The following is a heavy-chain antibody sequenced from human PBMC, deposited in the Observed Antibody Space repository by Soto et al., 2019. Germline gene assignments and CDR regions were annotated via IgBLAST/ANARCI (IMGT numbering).Heavy chain of an antibody. J-gene: IGHJ4*02. Sequence: GSLRLSCAASGFTFSNYAMSWVRQAPGKGLEWVSVISGSGGSTYYADSVKGRFTISRDNSKNTLYLQMNSLRAEDTAVYYCASGFRVEGAYGAGAFFDYWAQGTLVTVSS. CDR2: ISGSGGST. V-gene: IGHV3-23*01. CDR1: GFTFSNYA. CDR3: ASGFRVEGAYGAGAFFDY. D-gene: IGHD1-26*01.